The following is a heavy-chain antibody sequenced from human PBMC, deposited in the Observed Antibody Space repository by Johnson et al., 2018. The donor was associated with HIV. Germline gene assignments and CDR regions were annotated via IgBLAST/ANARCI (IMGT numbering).Heavy chain of an antibody. CDR3: ARAGYGDPSRGDI. V-gene: IGHV3-66*01. CDR2: IYSGGST. J-gene: IGHJ3*02. Sequence: VQLVESGGGVVRPGGSLRLSCAASGFTFDDYGMSWVRQAPGKGLEWVSVIYSGGSTYYADSVKGRFTISRDNSKNTLYLQMNSLRAEDTAVYYCARAGYGDPSRGDIWGQGTMVTVSS. CDR1: GFTFDDYG. D-gene: IGHD4-17*01.